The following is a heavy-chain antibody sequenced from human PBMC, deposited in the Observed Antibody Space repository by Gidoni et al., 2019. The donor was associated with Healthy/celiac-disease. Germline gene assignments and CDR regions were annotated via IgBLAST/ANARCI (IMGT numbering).Heavy chain of an antibody. D-gene: IGHD2-21*02. J-gene: IGHJ4*02. CDR3: ATTISATHIVVVTAIKRPYYFDY. CDR2: ISGSGGST. V-gene: IGHV3-23*01. Sequence: EVQLLESGGGLVQPGGSLRLSCAASGFTFSSYAMSWVRQAPGKGMEWVSAISGSGGSTYYADSVKGRFTISRDNSKNTLYLQMNSLRAEDTAVYYCATTISATHIVVVTAIKRPYYFDYWGQGTLVTVSS. CDR1: GFTFSSYA.